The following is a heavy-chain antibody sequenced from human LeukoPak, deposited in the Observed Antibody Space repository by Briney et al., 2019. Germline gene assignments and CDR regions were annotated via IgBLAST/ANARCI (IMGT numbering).Heavy chain of an antibody. CDR2: IYPGDSDT. Sequence: GESLKISCKGSGYSFTSYWIGWVRQMPGKGLEWMGIIYPGDSDTKYSPSFQGQVTISADKSISTAYLQWSSLKASDTAMYYCARRGYCSSTSCYYYFDYWGQGTLVTVSS. V-gene: IGHV5-51*01. J-gene: IGHJ4*02. CDR3: ARRGYCSSTSCYYYFDY. D-gene: IGHD2-2*01. CDR1: GYSFTSYW.